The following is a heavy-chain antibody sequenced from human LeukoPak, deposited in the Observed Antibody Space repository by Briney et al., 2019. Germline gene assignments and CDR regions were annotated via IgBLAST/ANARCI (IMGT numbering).Heavy chain of an antibody. J-gene: IGHJ3*02. CDR1: GFTFSSYR. CDR2: ISSSSTYI. Sequence: PGGSLRLSCAASGFTFSSYRMNWVRQAPGKGLEWVPCISSSSTYIYYADSVKGRFSISRDNAKNSLYLQMNSLRAEDTAVYYCARGRSPGAFDIWGQGTMVTVSS. CDR3: ARGRSPGAFDI. V-gene: IGHV3-21*01.